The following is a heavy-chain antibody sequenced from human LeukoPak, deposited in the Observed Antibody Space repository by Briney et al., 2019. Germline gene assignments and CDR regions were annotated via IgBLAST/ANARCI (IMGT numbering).Heavy chain of an antibody. J-gene: IGHJ4*02. Sequence: PGGSLRLSCAASGFTFSSYWMSWVRQAPGKGLEYVSAISSNGGSTYYANSVKGRFTISRDNSKNTLYLQMGSLRAEDMAVYYCARVGYGQYYFDYWGQGTLVTVSS. D-gene: IGHD5-18*01. CDR3: ARVGYGQYYFDY. V-gene: IGHV3-64*01. CDR2: ISSNGGST. CDR1: GFTFSSYW.